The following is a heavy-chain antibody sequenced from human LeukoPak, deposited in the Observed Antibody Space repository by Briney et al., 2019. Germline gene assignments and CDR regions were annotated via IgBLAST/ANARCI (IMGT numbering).Heavy chain of an antibody. CDR2: ISHSGGT. D-gene: IGHD4-17*01. CDR3: ARGRDYAVWFDT. J-gene: IGHJ5*02. Sequence: SETLSLTCAVYGGSFSGYYWSWIRQPPGKGLEWIGEISHSGGTNYKPSLKRRVAISGDPSKSQFSLKLASVTAADAAVYYCARGRDYAVWFDTWGQGTLVTVSS. V-gene: IGHV4-34*01. CDR1: GGSFSGYY.